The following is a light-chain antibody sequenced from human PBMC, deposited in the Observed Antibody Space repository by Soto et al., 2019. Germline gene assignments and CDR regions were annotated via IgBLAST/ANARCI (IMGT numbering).Light chain of an antibody. J-gene: IGKJ3*01. CDR3: QYHGDH. V-gene: IGKV1-5*03. CDR1: QSISSW. Sequence: DIQMTQSPSTLSASVGDRVTITCRARQSISSWLAWYQQKPGKAPKLLIYKASSLESGVPSRFSGRGSGTEFTLTITSLQPDDFAADYCQYHGDHFGSGTKVEIK. CDR2: KAS.